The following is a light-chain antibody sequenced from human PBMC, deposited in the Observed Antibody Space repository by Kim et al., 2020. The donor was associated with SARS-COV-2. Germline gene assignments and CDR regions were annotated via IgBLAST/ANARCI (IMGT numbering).Light chain of an antibody. CDR2: QTA. Sequence: LSPGQTASIACSGDKLGTKFVHWYQQKSGQSPALVIYQTARRPSGTPERFSGSLSGNTATLTIRGTQAMDEADYFCQAWDDTSAVFGGGTRVTVL. CDR1: KLGTKF. CDR3: QAWDDTSAV. J-gene: IGLJ3*02. V-gene: IGLV3-1*01.